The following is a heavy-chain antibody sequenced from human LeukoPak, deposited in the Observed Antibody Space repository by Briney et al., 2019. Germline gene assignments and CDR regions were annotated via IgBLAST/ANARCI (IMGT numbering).Heavy chain of an antibody. CDR1: GFAFSNYW. CDR2: IKQDGGEI. J-gene: IGHJ4*02. CDR3: ARASGYCSGGSCFPPDY. Sequence: GGSLRLSCAASGFAFSNYWMTWVRQAPGKGLERVADIKQDGGEIYYVDSVKGRFTISRDNAKNSLYLQMNSLRAEDTAVYYCARASGYCSGGSCFPPDYWGQGTLVTVPS. V-gene: IGHV3-7*05. D-gene: IGHD2-15*01.